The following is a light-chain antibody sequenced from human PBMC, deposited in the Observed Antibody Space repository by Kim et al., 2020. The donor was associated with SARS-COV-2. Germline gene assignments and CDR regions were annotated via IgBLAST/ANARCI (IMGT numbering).Light chain of an antibody. V-gene: IGLV2-11*01. CDR2: DVT. J-gene: IGLJ1*01. CDR3: CSYVGSYTYV. Sequence: QSALTQPRSVSGSPGQSVTISCTGTGSFFGGFKYVSWYQQHPGKAPKLVIYDVTKRPSGVPDRFSGSQSGNTASLTISGLQAEDEADYYCCSYVGSYTYVFGAGTKVTVL. CDR1: GSFFGGFKY.